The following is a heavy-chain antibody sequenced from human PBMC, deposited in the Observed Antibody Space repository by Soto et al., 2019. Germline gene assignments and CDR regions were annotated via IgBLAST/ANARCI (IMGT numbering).Heavy chain of an antibody. Sequence: QITLRESGPTLVKPTQTLTLTCTFSGFSLSSSGVGVGWIRQPPGKALEWLAFIYWDDDKRYSPSLKSRLTITKHTSKNQVVLTMTNMDPVDTATYCCAPRPIVVAGTRGFAWFDPWGQGTLVTVSS. CDR2: IYWDDDK. J-gene: IGHJ5*02. CDR3: APRPIVVAGTRGFAWFDP. CDR1: GFSLSSSGVG. D-gene: IGHD6-19*01. V-gene: IGHV2-5*02.